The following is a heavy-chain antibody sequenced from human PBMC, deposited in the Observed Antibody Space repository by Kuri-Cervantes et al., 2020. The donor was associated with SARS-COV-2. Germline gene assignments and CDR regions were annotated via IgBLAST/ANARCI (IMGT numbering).Heavy chain of an antibody. CDR2: VYYSGDT. CDR3: ARHDLTTETTRERGLDY. D-gene: IGHD4-17*01. Sequence: GSLRLSCNVSGGSISSTSSYWSWIRQPPGKGLEWIGFVYYSGDTNYNPSLKSRVTIFVDTSKNQFSVKLRSVTAADTAVYYCARHDLTTETTRERGLDYWGQGTLVTVSS. J-gene: IGHJ4*02. V-gene: IGHV4-61*05. CDR1: GGSISSTSSY.